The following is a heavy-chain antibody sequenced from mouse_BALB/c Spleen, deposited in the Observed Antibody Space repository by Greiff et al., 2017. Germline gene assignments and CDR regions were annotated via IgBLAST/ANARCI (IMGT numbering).Heavy chain of an antibody. J-gene: IGHJ2*01. CDR1: GYTFTSYT. CDR2: INPSSGYT. V-gene: IGHV1-4*02. CDR3: ARPTAYYFDY. Sequence: VQLQQSAAELARPGASVKMSCKASGYTFTSYTMHWVKQRPGQGLEWIGYINPSSGYTEYNQKFKDKTTLTADKSSSTAYMQLSSLTSEDSAVYYCARPTAYYFDYWGQGTTLTVSS. D-gene: IGHD1-2*01.